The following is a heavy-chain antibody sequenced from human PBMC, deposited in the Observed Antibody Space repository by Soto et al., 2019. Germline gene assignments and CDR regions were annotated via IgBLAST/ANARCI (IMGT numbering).Heavy chain of an antibody. CDR1: GFSLSTSGMC. J-gene: IGHJ6*02. Sequence: SGPTLVNPTQTLTLTCTFSGFSLSTSGMCVTWIRQPPGKALEWLARIDWDDDEFYSTSLKTRLTISKDTSKNQVVLTVTNMDPVDTATYYCARMWLRGSAYSYFYYYAMDVWGQGTTVTVSS. CDR2: IDWDDDE. V-gene: IGHV2-70*17. D-gene: IGHD3-10*01. CDR3: ARMWLRGSAYSYFYYYAMDV.